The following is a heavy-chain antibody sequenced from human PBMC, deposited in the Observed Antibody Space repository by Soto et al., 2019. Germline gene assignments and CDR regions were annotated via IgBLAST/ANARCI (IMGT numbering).Heavy chain of an antibody. CDR1: GGTFSSYA. J-gene: IGHJ6*02. V-gene: IGHV1-69*01. CDR3: ARSQGSSTSLEIYYYYYYGMDV. CDR2: IIPISGTA. D-gene: IGHD2-2*01. Sequence: QVQLVQSGAEVKKPGSSVKVSCKASGGTFSSYAISWVRQAPGQGLEWMGGIIPISGTANYAQKFQGRVTITANESTSTAYMKLSSLRSEDTAVYYCARSQGSSTSLEIYYYYYYGMDVWGQGTRVTVPS.